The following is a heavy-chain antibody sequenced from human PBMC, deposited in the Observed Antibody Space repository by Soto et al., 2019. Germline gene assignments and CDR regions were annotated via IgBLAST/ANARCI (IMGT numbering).Heavy chain of an antibody. Sequence: EVQLVESGGGLVQPGRSLRLSCAASGFTFGDYAMHWVRQAPGKGLEWVSGISWSGGSIGYADSVKGRFTISRDNAKNSLYLQMNSLRAEDTASYYWAKGRADYYYLDVWGKGTTVTVSS. CDR3: AKGRADYYYLDV. CDR1: GFTFGDYA. J-gene: IGHJ6*03. CDR2: ISWSGGSI. V-gene: IGHV3-9*01.